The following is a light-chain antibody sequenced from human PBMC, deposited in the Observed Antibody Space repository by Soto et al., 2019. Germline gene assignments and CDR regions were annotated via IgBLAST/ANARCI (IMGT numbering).Light chain of an antibody. CDR2: GAS. CDR3: QQYGSSPPGFT. J-gene: IGKJ3*01. Sequence: EIVMTQSPVTLSVSPGEGATLSCRASQSAGTNLAWYQQKPGQPPRLLIYGASIRATGVPARFSGRGSGTQFTLTISSLQSDDFAVYYCQQYGSSPPGFTFGPGTTVDIK. V-gene: IGKV3-15*01. CDR1: QSAGTN.